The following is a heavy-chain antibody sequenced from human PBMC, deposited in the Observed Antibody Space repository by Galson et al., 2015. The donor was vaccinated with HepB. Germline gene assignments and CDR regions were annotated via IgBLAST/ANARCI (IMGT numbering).Heavy chain of an antibody. Sequence: CAISGDSVSSNSAAWNWIRQSPSRGLAWLGRTYYRSKWNNDYAVSVKNRITINPDTSKNQFSLQLDSVTPEDAAVYYCARAPAGGWYFALWGRGILVTVAS. CDR2: TYYRSKWNN. CDR1: GDSVSSNSAA. CDR3: ARAPAGGWYFAL. V-gene: IGHV6-1*01. J-gene: IGHJ2*01. D-gene: IGHD3-16*01.